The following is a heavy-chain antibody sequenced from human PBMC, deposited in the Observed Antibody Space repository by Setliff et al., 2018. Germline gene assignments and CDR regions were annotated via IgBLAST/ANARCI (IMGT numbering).Heavy chain of an antibody. CDR3: ARDPVDIAVVPAAMGTWHEGFDY. V-gene: IGHV4-34*01. D-gene: IGHD2-2*03. Sequence: KSSETLSLTCTVYGGSFRDYYWGWVRQPPGKGLEWIGEINHSGSTNYIPSLKSRLTISVDTSKNQFSLKLSSVTAADTAVYYCARDPVDIAVVPAAMGTWHEGFDYWGQGTLVTVSS. CDR2: INHSGST. J-gene: IGHJ4*02. CDR1: GGSFRDYY.